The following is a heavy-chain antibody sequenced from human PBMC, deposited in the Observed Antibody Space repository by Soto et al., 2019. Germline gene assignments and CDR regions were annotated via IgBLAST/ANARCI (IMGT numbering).Heavy chain of an antibody. V-gene: IGHV1-46*01. D-gene: IGHD3-22*01. CDR2: INPSGGST. CDR1: GYTFTSYY. Sequence: ASVKVSCKASGYTFTSYYMHWVRQAPGQGLEWMGIINPSGGSTSYAQKFQGRVTMTRDTSTSTVYMELSSVTAADTAIYYCATYSLTHYFDGSEDSDYWGQGTLVTVSS. CDR3: ATYSLTHYFDGSEDSDY. J-gene: IGHJ4*02.